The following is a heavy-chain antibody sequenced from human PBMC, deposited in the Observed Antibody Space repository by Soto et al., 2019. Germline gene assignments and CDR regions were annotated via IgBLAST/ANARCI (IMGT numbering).Heavy chain of an antibody. CDR3: ARDASTAMVTGYFDY. V-gene: IGHV3-30-3*01. D-gene: IGHD5-18*01. CDR1: GFTFSSYA. J-gene: IGHJ4*02. CDR2: ISYDGSNK. Sequence: GGSLRLSCAASGFTFSSYAMHWVRQAPGKGLEWVAVISYDGSNKYYADSVKGRFTISRDNSKNTLYLQMNSLRAEDTAVYYCARDASTAMVTGYFDYWGQGTLVTVSS.